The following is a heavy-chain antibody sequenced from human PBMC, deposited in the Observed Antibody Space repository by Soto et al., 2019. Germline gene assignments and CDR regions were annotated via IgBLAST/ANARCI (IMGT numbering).Heavy chain of an antibody. D-gene: IGHD6-6*01. CDR3: ARIAGIEARFEDY. V-gene: IGHV3-11*06. J-gene: IGHJ4*02. CDR2: ISSSSSYT. CDR1: GFTFSDYY. Sequence: QVQLVESGGGLVKPGGSLRLSCAASGFTFSDYYMSWIRQAPGKGLEWVSYISSSSSYTNYADSVKGRFTNSRDNAKSSPYRLMNCLRAEDTAVYYCARIAGIEARFEDYWGQGTLVTVSS.